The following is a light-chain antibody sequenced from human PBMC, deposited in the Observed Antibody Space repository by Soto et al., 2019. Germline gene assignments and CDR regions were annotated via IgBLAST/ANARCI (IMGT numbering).Light chain of an antibody. J-gene: IGKJ4*01. CDR2: GAS. V-gene: IGKV3-15*01. CDR1: QSVNNN. CDR3: HHYHNAAGT. Sequence: EVVMTQSPSTVCVSPAEAAIRSCRASQSVNNNLAWYQKKPGQGPRLLIYGASTRATGIPARFSGSGSGTEFTLTINSLQSEDYAVYFCHHYHNAAGTFGGGTKVDIK.